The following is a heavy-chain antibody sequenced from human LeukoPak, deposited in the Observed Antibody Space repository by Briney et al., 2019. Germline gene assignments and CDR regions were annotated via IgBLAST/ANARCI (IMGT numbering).Heavy chain of an antibody. J-gene: IGHJ5*02. D-gene: IGHD2-2*01. CDR2: IYHSGST. Sequence: SETLSLTCAVSGYSISSGYYWGWIRQPPGKGLEWIGSIYHSGSTYYNPSLKSRDTISVDTSKNQFSLKLSSVTAADTAVYYCARVKYQLLPFDPWGQGTLVTVSS. V-gene: IGHV4-38-2*01. CDR3: ARVKYQLLPFDP. CDR1: GYSISSGYY.